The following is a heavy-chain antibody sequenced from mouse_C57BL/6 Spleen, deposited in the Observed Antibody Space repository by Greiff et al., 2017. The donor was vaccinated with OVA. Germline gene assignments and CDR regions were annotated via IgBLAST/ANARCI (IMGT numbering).Heavy chain of an antibody. CDR1: GYTFTEYT. D-gene: IGHD2-1*01. V-gene: IGHV1-62-2*01. CDR2: FYPGSGSI. Sequence: QVQLQQSGAELVKPGASVKLSCKASGYTFTEYTIHWVKQRSGQGLEWIGWFYPGSGSIKYNEKFKDKATLTADKSSSTVYMDLSRLTSEDSAVYFCARHGSRYGNYREVGFDYWGQGTTLTVSS. CDR3: ARHGSRYGNYREVGFDY. J-gene: IGHJ2*01.